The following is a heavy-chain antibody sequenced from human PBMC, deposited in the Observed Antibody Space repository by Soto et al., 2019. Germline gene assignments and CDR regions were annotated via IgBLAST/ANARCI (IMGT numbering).Heavy chain of an antibody. V-gene: IGHV3-48*01. CDR3: ARHPERIAQIGWFDP. CDR2: MTTTSTHI. CDR1: GFTFSTYN. Sequence: GGSLRLSCAASGFTFSTYNMVWVRQAPGMGLEWLSYMTTTSTHIYYADSVKGRFTISRDNAKNSLYLQMNSLRAEDTAVYYCARHPERIAQIGWFDPWGQGTLVTVSS. D-gene: IGHD6-13*01. J-gene: IGHJ5*02.